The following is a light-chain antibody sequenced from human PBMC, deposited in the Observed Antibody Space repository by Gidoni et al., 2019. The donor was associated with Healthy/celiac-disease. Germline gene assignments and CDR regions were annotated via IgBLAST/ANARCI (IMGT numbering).Light chain of an antibody. CDR1: QSVSSN. J-gene: IGKJ3*01. V-gene: IGKV3-15*01. Sequence: EIVRTQSPATLSVSPGERATLSCRASQSVSSNLAWYQQKPGQAPRLLIYGASTRATGIPARFSGSGSGTEFTLTISRLQSDVFAVYYCQQYNNWPLFTFGPGTKVDIK. CDR2: GAS. CDR3: QQYNNWPLFT.